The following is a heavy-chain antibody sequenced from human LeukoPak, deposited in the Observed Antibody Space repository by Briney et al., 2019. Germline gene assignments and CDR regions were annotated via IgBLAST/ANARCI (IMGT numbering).Heavy chain of an antibody. D-gene: IGHD3-10*01. CDR3: VKDRRYYASGTYSYYFDS. J-gene: IGHJ4*02. V-gene: IGHV3-43*01. CDR2: VSWDGVAI. Sequence: GGSLRRSCAASGFIFDDYTMHWVRQVPGKGLEWISLVSWDGVAIYYADSVKGRFTISRDNRKNSLYLQMNSLRTEDTALYYCVKDRRYYASGTYSYYFDSWGQGTLVTVSS. CDR1: GFIFDDYT.